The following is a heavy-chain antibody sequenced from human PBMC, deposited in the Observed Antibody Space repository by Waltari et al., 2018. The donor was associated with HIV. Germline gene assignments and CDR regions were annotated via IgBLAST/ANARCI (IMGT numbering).Heavy chain of an antibody. CDR1: GLSFSSSG. V-gene: IGHV3-30*18. J-gene: IGHJ4*02. Sequence: QVQLVEYGGGVVQPRRYLRLSCAASGLSFSSSGMHCVRQVPGKGLEWEAVISYDGSNKYYAYSVKGRFTISRDNSKNTLYLQMNSLRAEDTAVYYCAKDRQKIGYYDILTGYLDYWGQGTLVTVSS. CDR3: AKDRQKIGYYDILTGYLDY. D-gene: IGHD3-9*01. CDR2: ISYDGSNK.